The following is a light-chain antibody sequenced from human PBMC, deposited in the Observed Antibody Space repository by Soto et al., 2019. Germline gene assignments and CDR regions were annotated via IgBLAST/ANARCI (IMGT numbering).Light chain of an antibody. Sequence: DIQMTQSPSTLSGSVGDRVTITCRASQTISSWLAWYQQKPGKAPKLLIYKASTLKSGVPSRFSGSGSGTEFTLTISSLQPDDFATYYCQQSYDMPWTFGQGTKV. CDR1: QTISSW. CDR3: QQSYDMPWT. J-gene: IGKJ1*01. CDR2: KAS. V-gene: IGKV1-5*03.